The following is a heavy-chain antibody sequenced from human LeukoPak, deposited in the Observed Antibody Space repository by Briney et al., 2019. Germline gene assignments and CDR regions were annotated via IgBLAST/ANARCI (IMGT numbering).Heavy chain of an antibody. V-gene: IGHV4-59*01. J-gene: IGHJ6*02. D-gene: IGHD6-13*01. CDR2: IYYSGST. CDR1: GGSFSGYY. CDR3: ASIAAAGYYYYGMDV. Sequence: SETLSLTCAVYGGSFSGYYWSWIRQPPGKGLEWIGYIYYSGSTNYNPSLKSRVTISVDTSKNQFSLKLSSVTAADTAVYYCASIAAAGYYYYGMDVWGQGTTVTVSS.